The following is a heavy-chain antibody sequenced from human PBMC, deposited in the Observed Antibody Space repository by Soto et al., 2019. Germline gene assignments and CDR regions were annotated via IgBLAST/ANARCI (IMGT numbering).Heavy chain of an antibody. V-gene: IGHV1-8*01. J-gene: IGHJ6*02. D-gene: IGHD5-12*01. Sequence: ASVKVSCKASGYTFTSYDINWVRQATGQGLEWMGWMNPNSGNTGYAQKFQGRVTMTRNTSISTAYMELSSLRSEDTAVYYCARLVGGGYEYYYYYYGMDVWGQGTTVTVSS. CDR1: GYTFTSYD. CDR3: ARLVGGGYEYYYYYYGMDV. CDR2: MNPNSGNT.